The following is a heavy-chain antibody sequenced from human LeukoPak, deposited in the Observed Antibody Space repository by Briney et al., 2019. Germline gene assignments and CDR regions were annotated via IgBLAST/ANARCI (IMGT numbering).Heavy chain of an antibody. CDR3: AGCSSTSCYDGFDY. V-gene: IGHV4-59*01. CDR2: IYYSGST. Sequence: PSQTLSLTCTVSGGSISSYYWSWIRQHPGKGLEWSGYIYYSGSTNYNPSLKSQVTISVDTSKNQFSLKLSSVTAADTAVYYCAGCSSTSCYDGFDYWGQGTLVTVSS. J-gene: IGHJ4*02. CDR1: GGSISSYY. D-gene: IGHD2-2*01.